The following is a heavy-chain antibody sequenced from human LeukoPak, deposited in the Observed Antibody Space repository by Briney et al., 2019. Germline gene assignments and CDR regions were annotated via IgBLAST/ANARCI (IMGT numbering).Heavy chain of an antibody. CDR1: GFTFSSYG. CDR2: IWYDGSNK. CDR3: ARVSTPRGPLRYFDWLPGY. D-gene: IGHD3-9*01. J-gene: IGHJ4*02. V-gene: IGHV3-33*01. Sequence: GGSLRLSCAASGFTFSSYGMHWVRQAPGKGLEWVAVIWYDGSNKYYADSVKGRFTISRDNSKNTLYLQMNSLRAEDTAVYYCARVSTPRGPLRYFDWLPGYWGQGTLVTVSS.